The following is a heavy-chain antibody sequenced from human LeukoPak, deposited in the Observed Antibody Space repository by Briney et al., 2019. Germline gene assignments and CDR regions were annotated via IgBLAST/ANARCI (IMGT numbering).Heavy chain of an antibody. Sequence: EGSLRLSCAASGFTVSSNYMSWVRQAPGKGLEWVSVIYSGGSTYYADSVKGRFTVSRDNSKNTLYLQMNSLRAEDTAVYYCARAPFTYDSSGDSFDIWGQGTMVTVSS. CDR1: GFTVSSNY. J-gene: IGHJ3*02. V-gene: IGHV3-66*01. CDR2: IYSGGST. D-gene: IGHD3-22*01. CDR3: ARAPFTYDSSGDSFDI.